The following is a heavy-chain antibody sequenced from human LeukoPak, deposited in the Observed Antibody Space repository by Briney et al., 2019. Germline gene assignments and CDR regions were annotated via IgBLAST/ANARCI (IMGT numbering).Heavy chain of an antibody. V-gene: IGHV4-4*07. D-gene: IGHD1-20*01. CDR1: GDPISTSY. Sequence: PSETLSLTCTVSGDPISTSYWSWIRQPAGKRMEWIGRIFASGETNYNPSLESRVIMSRDTSNNQFFLRLTSVTAADTAVYYCARDRYTWHDRDWFDSWGQGTLVTVSS. CDR3: ARDRYTWHDRDWFDS. CDR2: IFASGET. J-gene: IGHJ5*01.